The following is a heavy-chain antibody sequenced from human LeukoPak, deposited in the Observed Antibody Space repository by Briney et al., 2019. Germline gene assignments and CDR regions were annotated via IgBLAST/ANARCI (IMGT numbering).Heavy chain of an antibody. V-gene: IGHV4-59*11. CDR3: AWDDAFDI. J-gene: IGHJ3*02. CDR2: IYYSGTT. CDR1: GGSLSSHY. Sequence: PSETLSLTCTVSGGSLSSHYWSWIRQPPGKGLEWIGYIYYSGTTNYNPSLKSRVTISVDTSKNQFSLKLSSVTAADTAVYYCAWDDAFDIWGQGTMVTVSS.